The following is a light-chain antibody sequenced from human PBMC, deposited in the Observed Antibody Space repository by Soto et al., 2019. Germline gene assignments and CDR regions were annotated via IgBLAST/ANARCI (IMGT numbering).Light chain of an antibody. Sequence: DIQMTQSPSSLSASVLYIFTITCRASQSISSYLNWYRQKPGKAPKLLIYAASSLQSGVPSRFSGSGSGTDFTLTISSLQPEDFATYYCQQSYSTPWTFGQGTKVDIK. CDR2: AAS. V-gene: IGKV1-39*01. CDR1: QSISSY. CDR3: QQSYSTPWT. J-gene: IGKJ1*01.